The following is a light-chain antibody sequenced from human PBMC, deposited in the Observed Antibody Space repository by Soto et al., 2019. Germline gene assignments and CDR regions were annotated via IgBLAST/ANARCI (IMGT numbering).Light chain of an antibody. J-gene: IGKJ1*01. CDR2: DAS. Sequence: EIVLTQSPATLSLSPGERATLSCRASQSVSSYLAWYQQKPGQAPRLLIYDASNRATGIPARFSGSGFGTDFTLTISSLEPEDFAVYYCQQRSNWPPWTFRQGTKGEIK. V-gene: IGKV3-11*01. CDR1: QSVSSY. CDR3: QQRSNWPPWT.